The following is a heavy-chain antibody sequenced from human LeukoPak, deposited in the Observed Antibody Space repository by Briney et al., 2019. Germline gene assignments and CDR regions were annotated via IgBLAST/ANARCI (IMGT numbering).Heavy chain of an antibody. CDR1: GFTFDDYG. D-gene: IGHD3-16*01. Sequence: GGSLRLSCVASGFTFDDYGMHWVRQAPGKGLEWVSGISGSGDSAYYADAVRGRFTISRDNSKNTLYLQMNSLRAEDTAVYYCAKDRGEDDFVWGSRISDYWGQGTLVTVSS. CDR2: ISGSGDSA. J-gene: IGHJ4*02. V-gene: IGHV3-23*01. CDR3: AKDRGEDDFVWGSRISDY.